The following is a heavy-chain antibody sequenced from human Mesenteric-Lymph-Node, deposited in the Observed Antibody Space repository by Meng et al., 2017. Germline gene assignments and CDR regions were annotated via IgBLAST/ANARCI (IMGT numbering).Heavy chain of an antibody. CDR1: GYPFTRYT. CDR3: GRDIPGGEADY. D-gene: IGHD2-21*01. J-gene: IGHJ4*02. V-gene: IGHV7-4-1*02. CDR2: INTYTGNP. Sequence: VQLVQSWSELKKPGASVKVSCKASGYPFTRYTMHWVRQAPGQGLEWMGWINTYTGNPTYAQGFTGRFVFSLDTSVTTAYLQISSLKAEDTAVYYCGRDIPGGEADYWGQGTLVTVSS.